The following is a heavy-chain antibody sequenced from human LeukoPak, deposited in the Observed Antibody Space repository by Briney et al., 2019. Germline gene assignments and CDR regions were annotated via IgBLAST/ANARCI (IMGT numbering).Heavy chain of an antibody. CDR3: ARDQGSLPVWFYFYMDV. J-gene: IGHJ6*03. D-gene: IGHD3-16*01. V-gene: IGHV3-30*01. CDR1: GFTFSSYA. CDR2: ISYDGTNK. Sequence: QSGGSLRLSCAASGFTFSSYAMHWVRQAPDKGLEWLAVISYDGTNKYYADSVKGRFTVSRDNSKNTLYLQMNSLRDEDTAVYYCARDQGSLPVWFYFYMDVWGSGTTVTVSS.